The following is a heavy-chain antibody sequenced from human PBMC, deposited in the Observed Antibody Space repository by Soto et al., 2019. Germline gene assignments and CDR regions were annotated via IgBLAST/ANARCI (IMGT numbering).Heavy chain of an antibody. Sequence: QVHLVQSGAEVKKPGASVKVSCKGSGNAFPTYGITWVRQAPGQGLEWMGWISAHNGNTNYAQKLQGRVTVTRDTSTSTAYMELRSLRSDDTAVYYCARGRYGDYWGQGALVTVSS. J-gene: IGHJ4*02. CDR1: GNAFPTYG. V-gene: IGHV1-18*01. CDR3: ARGRYGDY. D-gene: IGHD1-1*01. CDR2: ISAHNGNT.